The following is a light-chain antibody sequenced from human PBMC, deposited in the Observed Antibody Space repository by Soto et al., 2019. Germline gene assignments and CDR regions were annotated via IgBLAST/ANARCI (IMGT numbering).Light chain of an antibody. CDR3: QSYDNSHDWDVI. V-gene: IGLV1-40*01. CDR2: DSD. CDR1: SSNIGAGYA. J-gene: IGLJ2*01. Sequence: QSVLTQPPSVSGAPGQRVTISCTGSSSNIGAGYAVHGYQQRPGTAPKLLISDSDNRPSGVPDRFSGSKSGTSASLAITGLQAEDEADYYCQSYDNSHDWDVIFGGGTKVTVL.